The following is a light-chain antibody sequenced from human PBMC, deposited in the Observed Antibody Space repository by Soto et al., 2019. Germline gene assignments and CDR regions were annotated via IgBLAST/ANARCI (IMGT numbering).Light chain of an antibody. CDR2: WAS. V-gene: IGKV4-1*01. Sequence: DIVMTQSPDSLAVSLGERATINCKSSQSVFYSSNNKNYLAWYQQKPGQPPKLLIYWASTRESGVPDRFSGSGSGTEFTLTISSLHAEDVAVYYCQQYYRPWTFGQGTKVEIK. CDR3: QQYYRPWT. J-gene: IGKJ1*01. CDR1: QSVFYSSNNKNY.